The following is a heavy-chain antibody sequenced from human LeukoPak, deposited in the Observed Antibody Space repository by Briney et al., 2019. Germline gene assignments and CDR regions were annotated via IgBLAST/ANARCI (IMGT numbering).Heavy chain of an antibody. D-gene: IGHD6-13*01. V-gene: IGHV1-69*04. J-gene: IGHJ3*02. CDR3: ACVYSSSWYSAFDI. CDR1: GGTFSSYA. CDR2: IIPILGIA. Sequence: ASVKVSCRASGGTFSSYAISWVRQAPGQGLEWMGRIIPILGIANYAQKFQGRVTITADKSTSTAYMELSSLRSEDTAVYYCACVYSSSWYSAFDIWGQGTMVTVSS.